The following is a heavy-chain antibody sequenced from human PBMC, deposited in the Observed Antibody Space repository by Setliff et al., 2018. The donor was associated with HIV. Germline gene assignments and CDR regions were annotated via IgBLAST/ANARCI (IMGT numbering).Heavy chain of an antibody. CDR3: VLASIVSTARWNH. J-gene: IGHJ5*02. V-gene: IGHV1-8*02. D-gene: IGHD1-26*01. CDR1: GYTFTSYD. CDR2: MNPNSGNT. Sequence: ASVKVSCKASGYTFTSYDINWVRQAAGQGLEWMGWMNPNSGNTVYAQRFKGRVTMTRNTSLSTAYMDLSSLTSDDTAVYYCVLASIVSTARWNHWGRGTLVTVSS.